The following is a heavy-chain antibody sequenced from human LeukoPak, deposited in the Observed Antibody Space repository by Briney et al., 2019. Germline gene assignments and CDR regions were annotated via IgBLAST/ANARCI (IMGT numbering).Heavy chain of an antibody. Sequence: GGSLRLSCAASGFTFSSYGMHWVRQAPGKGLEWVAFIRSDDGSKYYADSVKGRFTISRDNSKNTLYLQMSSLRAEDTAKYYCAKDPNGDYIGTFDIWGQGTMVIVS. D-gene: IGHD4-17*01. J-gene: IGHJ3*02. CDR3: AKDPNGDYIGTFDI. V-gene: IGHV3-30*02. CDR2: IRSDDGSK. CDR1: GFTFSSYG.